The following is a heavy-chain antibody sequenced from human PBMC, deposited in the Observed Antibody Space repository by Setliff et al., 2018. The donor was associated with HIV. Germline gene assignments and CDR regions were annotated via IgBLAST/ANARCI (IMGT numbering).Heavy chain of an antibody. V-gene: IGHV3-11*04. CDR3: ARGRPTGYFDC. CDR1: EVIVSNNY. D-gene: IGHD1-1*01. J-gene: IGHJ4*02. CDR2: ISHSGATI. Sequence: LSLSCAVSEVIVSNNYMSWVRQAPGKGLEWISYISHSGATIYYADSVKGRFTISRDNVKNSLYLQMNSLRGEDTAVYYCARGRPTGYFDCWGQGTLVTVSS.